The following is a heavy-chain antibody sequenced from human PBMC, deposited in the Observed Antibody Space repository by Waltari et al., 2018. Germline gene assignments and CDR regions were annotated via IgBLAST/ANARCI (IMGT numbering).Heavy chain of an antibody. CDR3: ARRGVTGREAAPPDY. D-gene: IGHD2-15*01. V-gene: IGHV3-30*15. Sequence: QVQLVESGGGVVQPGTSLRLSCAASGFTFSSYAMHWVRQAPGKGLEWVAVISYDSINRVYADSVKGRFTISRDNAKNTLFLQMSSLRDDDTALYFCARRGVTGREAAPPDYWGQGTLVTVSS. J-gene: IGHJ4*02. CDR1: GFTFSSYA. CDR2: ISYDSINR.